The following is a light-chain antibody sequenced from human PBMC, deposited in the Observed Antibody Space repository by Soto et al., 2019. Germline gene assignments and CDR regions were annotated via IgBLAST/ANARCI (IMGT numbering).Light chain of an antibody. CDR1: SSNIGTSS. CDR2: TTN. CDR3: AAWDDSLNGHV. J-gene: IGLJ1*01. Sequence: QSVLTQPHSASGTPGQRVTISCSGSSSNIGTSSVHWFQQLPGTAPKLLISTTNQRPSGVPERLSGSKSGTSASLAISGLQSEDEADYYFAAWDDSLNGHVVGTGTKLTVL. V-gene: IGLV1-44*01.